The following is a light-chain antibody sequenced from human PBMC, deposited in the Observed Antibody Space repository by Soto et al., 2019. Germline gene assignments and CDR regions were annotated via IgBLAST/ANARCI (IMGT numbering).Light chain of an antibody. V-gene: IGKV3-20*01. Sequence: EIVLTQSPGTLSLSPGERATLSCRASQSVSSSYLAWYPQKPGQAPRLLIYGASSRATGIPDRFSGSGYGTDFTLTIIRLEPEDFAVYYCQQYGSSPWTFGQGTKVDIK. CDR3: QQYGSSPWT. CDR2: GAS. CDR1: QSVSSSY. J-gene: IGKJ1*01.